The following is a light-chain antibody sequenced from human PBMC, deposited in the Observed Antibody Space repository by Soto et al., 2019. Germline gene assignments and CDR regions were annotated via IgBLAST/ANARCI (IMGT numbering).Light chain of an antibody. CDR2: DVS. Sequence: QSALTQPASVSGSPGQSITISCTGTSSDVGAYKYVSWYQHYPGKAPKLMIYDVSNRPSGVSNRFSGSKSGNTASLSISGLQAEDEADYYCTSYTGRSIRPYVFGTGTKVTVL. V-gene: IGLV2-14*01. CDR1: SSDVGAYKY. CDR3: TSYTGRSIRPYV. J-gene: IGLJ1*01.